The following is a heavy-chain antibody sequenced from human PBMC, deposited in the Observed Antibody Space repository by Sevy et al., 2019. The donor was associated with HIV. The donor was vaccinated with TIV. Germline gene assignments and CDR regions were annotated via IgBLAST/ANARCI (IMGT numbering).Heavy chain of an antibody. J-gene: IGHJ4*01. CDR2: INLSGGST. Sequence: ASVKVSCKASGYTFTNYYMHWVRQAPGQGLEWMGIINLSGGSTTCAQKFQHRVTMTRDTSTSTVYMELSSLRSEETAVYYCVRDRRGYDSTAYFYDYWGQGTLVTVSS. CDR3: VRDRRGYDSTAYFYDY. D-gene: IGHD3-22*01. CDR1: GYTFTNYY. V-gene: IGHV1-46*01.